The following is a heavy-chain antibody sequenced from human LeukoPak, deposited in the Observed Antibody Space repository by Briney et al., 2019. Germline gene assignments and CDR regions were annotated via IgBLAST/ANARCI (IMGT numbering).Heavy chain of an antibody. V-gene: IGHV4-39*07. J-gene: IGHJ6*03. CDR2: IYYSGST. CDR1: GGSLNSFSHY. Sequence: SETLSLTCSVPGGSLNSFSHYWAWIRQPPGKGLEWIGSIYYSGSTYYNPSLKSRVTISVDTSKNQFSLKLSSVTAADTAVYYCARRNDYMDVWGKGTTVTVSS. CDR3: ARRNDYMDV.